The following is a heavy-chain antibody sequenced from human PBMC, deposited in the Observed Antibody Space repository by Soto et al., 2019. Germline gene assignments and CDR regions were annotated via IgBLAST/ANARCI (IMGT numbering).Heavy chain of an antibody. V-gene: IGHV3-21*01. CDR1: GFTFSSYS. CDR3: ARDPTLGLGTRPFDY. CDR2: ISSSSSYI. Sequence: GGSLRLSCAASGFTFSSYSMNWVRQAPGKGLEWVSSISSSSSYIYYADSVKGRFTISRDNAKNSLYLQMNSLRAEDTAVYYCARDPTLGLGTRPFDYWGQGTLVTVSS. D-gene: IGHD2-15*01. J-gene: IGHJ4*02.